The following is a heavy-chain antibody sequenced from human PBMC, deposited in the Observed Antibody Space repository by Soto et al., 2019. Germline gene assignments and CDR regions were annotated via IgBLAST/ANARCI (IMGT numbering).Heavy chain of an antibody. D-gene: IGHD3-10*01. CDR2: IDPSDSYT. J-gene: IGHJ4*02. Sequence: EVQLVQSGAEVKKPGESLRISCKGSGYSFTSYWISWVRQMPGKGLEWMGRIDPSDSYTNYSPAFQGHVTISADKSISTAYVQWRSLKASDTAMYYCATLRVGFGELLTYWGQGTLVTVSS. CDR1: GYSFTSYW. CDR3: ATLRVGFGELLTY. V-gene: IGHV5-10-1*01.